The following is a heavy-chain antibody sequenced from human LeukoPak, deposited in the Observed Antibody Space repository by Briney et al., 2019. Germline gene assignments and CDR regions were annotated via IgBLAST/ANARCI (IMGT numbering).Heavy chain of an antibody. Sequence: SSVKVSCKASGGTFSSYAISWVRQAPGQGLEWMGGIIPIFGTANYAQKFQGRVTITADESTSTAYMELSSLRSEDTAVYYCAKRRESVVVPAAMGFDYWGQGTLVTVSS. J-gene: IGHJ4*02. CDR1: GGTFSSYA. V-gene: IGHV1-69*01. CDR3: AKRRESVVVPAAMGFDY. CDR2: IIPIFGTA. D-gene: IGHD2-2*01.